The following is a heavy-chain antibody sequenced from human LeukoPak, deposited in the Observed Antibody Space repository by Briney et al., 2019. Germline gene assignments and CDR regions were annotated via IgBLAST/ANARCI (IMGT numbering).Heavy chain of an antibody. D-gene: IGHD3-3*01. CDR1: GFTFSSYA. CDR2: ISGSGGST. CDR3: AKDRNDFWSGSLGI. Sequence: GALRLSCAASGFTFSSYAMSWVRQAPGKGLEWVSAISGSGGSTYYADSVKGRFTISSDNSKNTLYLQMNSLRAEDTAVYYCAKDRNDFWSGSLGIWGQGTMVTVSS. V-gene: IGHV3-23*01. J-gene: IGHJ3*02.